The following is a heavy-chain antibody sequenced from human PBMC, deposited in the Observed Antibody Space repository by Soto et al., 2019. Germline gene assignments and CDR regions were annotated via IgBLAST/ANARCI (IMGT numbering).Heavy chain of an antibody. V-gene: IGHV1-18*04. CDR3: ARVGRGYYDFWSGYRAGDGMDV. D-gene: IGHD3-3*01. J-gene: IGHJ6*02. Sequence: ASVKVSCKASGYTFTSYGISWVRQAPGQGLEWMGWISAYNGNTNYAQKLQGRVTMTTDTSTSTAYMELRSLRSDDTAVYYCARVGRGYYDFWSGYRAGDGMDVWGQGTTVTV. CDR2: ISAYNGNT. CDR1: GYTFTSYG.